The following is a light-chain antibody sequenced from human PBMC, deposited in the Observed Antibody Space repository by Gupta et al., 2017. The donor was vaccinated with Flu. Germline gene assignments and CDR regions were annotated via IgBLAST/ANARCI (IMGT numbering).Light chain of an antibody. Sequence: DVVMTRSPLSLPVTLGQPASISCRSSQSLVYSDGYTYLNWFQQRPGQSPRRLIYKVSKRDSGVPDRFSGSGSGTDFTLEISRVEAEDVGIYYCMQGTHWPWTFGQGTKVEIK. CDR3: MQGTHWPWT. CDR1: QSLVYSDGYTY. V-gene: IGKV2-30*01. J-gene: IGKJ1*01. CDR2: KVS.